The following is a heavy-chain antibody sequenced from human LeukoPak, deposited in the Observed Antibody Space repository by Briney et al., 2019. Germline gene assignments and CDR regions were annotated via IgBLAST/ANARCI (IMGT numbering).Heavy chain of an antibody. D-gene: IGHD3-10*01. Sequence: QPGGSLRLSCAASGFAFDDYAMHWVRQAPGKGLEWVSLISGDGGSADYADSVKGRFTISRDNSKNSLYLQMNGLRTEDTALYYCAKDTLPSSGSGNYYNIGPLMWGQGTLVTVSS. CDR3: AKDTLPSSGSGNYYNIGPLM. J-gene: IGHJ4*02. CDR2: ISGDGGSA. V-gene: IGHV3-43*02. CDR1: GFAFDDYA.